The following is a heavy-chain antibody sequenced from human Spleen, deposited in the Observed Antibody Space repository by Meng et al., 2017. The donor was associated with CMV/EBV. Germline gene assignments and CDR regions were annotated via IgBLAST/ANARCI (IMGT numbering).Heavy chain of an antibody. V-gene: IGHV1-69*04. CDR1: ETCRSYA. J-gene: IGHJ4*02. CDR3: ASLKVPGHYFDY. CDR2: VIPVLGTT. D-gene: IGHD1-1*01. Sequence: ETCRSYAMCGVRQAPGQGLEWMGWVIPVLGTTNYAQNFQGRVTITTDKSADTPFTDTAYMDLTNLRFEDTAVYYCASLKVPGHYFDYWGQGTLVTVSS.